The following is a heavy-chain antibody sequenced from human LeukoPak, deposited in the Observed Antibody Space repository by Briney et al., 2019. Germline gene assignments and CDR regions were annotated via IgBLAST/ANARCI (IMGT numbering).Heavy chain of an antibody. CDR2: INPNSGDA. Sequence: GASVNVSCKASGYTFSDYYMHWVRQAPGQELEWIGWINPNSGDAMYGQKFQGRVTMTRDTSISTAYMDLNRLRSDDTAVYYCARDAMSDFWGQGTLVTVSS. CDR1: GYTFSDYY. V-gene: IGHV1-2*02. CDR3: ARDAMSDF. D-gene: IGHD2-2*01. J-gene: IGHJ4*02.